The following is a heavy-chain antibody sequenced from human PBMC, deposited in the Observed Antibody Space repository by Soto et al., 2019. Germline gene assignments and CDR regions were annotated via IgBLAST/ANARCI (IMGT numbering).Heavy chain of an antibody. CDR3: ATVPIYCYDRSSYYRGFFDF. Sequence: PCGSLRLSCAACGFSVSSYYMSWVRKAPGKGLEWVSLIYTGGGTYFADSARGRFSISREKSKNIVYLQMNNLRAEDTAVYYCATVPIYCYDRSSYYRGFFDFWGQRTVGTVSS. CDR2: IYTGGGT. V-gene: IGHV3-53*01. J-gene: IGHJ4*03. D-gene: IGHD3-22*01. CDR1: GFSVSSYY.